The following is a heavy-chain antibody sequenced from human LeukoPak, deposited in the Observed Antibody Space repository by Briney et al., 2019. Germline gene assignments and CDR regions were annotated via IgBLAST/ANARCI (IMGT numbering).Heavy chain of an antibody. V-gene: IGHV4-34*01. Sequence: KPSETLSLTCAVYGGSFSGYYWSWIRQPPGKGLEWIGEINHSGSTNYNPSLKSRVTISVDTSKNQFSLKLSSVTAADTAVYYCARTNYYDSSGPFGYWGQGTLVTVSS. CDR3: ARTNYYDSSGPFGY. CDR1: GGSFSGYY. J-gene: IGHJ4*02. D-gene: IGHD3-22*01. CDR2: INHSGST.